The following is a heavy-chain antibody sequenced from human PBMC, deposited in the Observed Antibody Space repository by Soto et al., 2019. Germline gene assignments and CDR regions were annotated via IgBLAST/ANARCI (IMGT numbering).Heavy chain of an antibody. CDR1: GGTFSSYA. V-gene: IGHV1-69*13. CDR3: ARGRTTYYYDSSGYYFDY. D-gene: IGHD3-22*01. Sequence: GASVKVSCKASGGTFSSYAISWVRQAPGKGLEWMGGIIPIFGTANYAQKFQGRVTITADESTSTAYMELRSLRSEDTAVYYCARGRTTYYYDSSGYYFDYWGQGSLVTVSS. J-gene: IGHJ4*02. CDR2: IIPIFGTA.